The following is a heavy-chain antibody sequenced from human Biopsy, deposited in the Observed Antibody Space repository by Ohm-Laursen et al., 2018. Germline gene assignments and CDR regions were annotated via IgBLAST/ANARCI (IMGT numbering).Heavy chain of an antibody. CDR1: SGSISSYY. CDR3: ATTTMDTSGWYGNYFDS. D-gene: IGHD6-19*01. CDR2: ISYSGNT. V-gene: IGHV4-59*08. Sequence: SETLSLTCTVSSGSISSYYWSWIRQPPGKGLEWIGYISYSGNTNYNPSLKSRVTMSVDTSKNQFSLKVYSVTAADMAIYYCATTTMDTSGWYGNYFDSWGQGALVTVSS. J-gene: IGHJ4*02.